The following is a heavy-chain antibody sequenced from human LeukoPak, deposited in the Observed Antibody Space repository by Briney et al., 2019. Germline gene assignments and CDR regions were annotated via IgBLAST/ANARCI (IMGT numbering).Heavy chain of an antibody. D-gene: IGHD3-22*01. CDR1: GGSISSSSYY. V-gene: IGHV4-39*07. CDR2: IYYSGST. CDR3: ARATYYYDTLIN. Sequence: PSETLSLTCTVSGGSISSSSYYWGWIRQPPGKGLEWIGSIYYSGSTNYNPSLKSRVTISVDKSKNQFSLKLSSVTAADTAVYYCARATYYYDTLINWGQGTLVTVSS. J-gene: IGHJ4*02.